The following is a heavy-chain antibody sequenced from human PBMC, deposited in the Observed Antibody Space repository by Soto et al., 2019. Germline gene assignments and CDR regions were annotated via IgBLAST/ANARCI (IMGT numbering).Heavy chain of an antibody. D-gene: IGHD2-15*01. V-gene: IGHV3-66*01. Sequence: EVQLVESGGGLVQPGGSLRLSCAASGFSVSSTYMNWVRQAPGKGLEWVAVISNRGDTHYADSVKGRFSLSRDISDNTLHLQMSSLIAEDTAVYYCAREPRYCSGGSCSITGYAYVTLGQWTTVTVSS. J-gene: IGHJ3*02. CDR2: ISNRGDT. CDR3: AREPRYCSGGSCSITGYAYVT. CDR1: GFSVSSTY.